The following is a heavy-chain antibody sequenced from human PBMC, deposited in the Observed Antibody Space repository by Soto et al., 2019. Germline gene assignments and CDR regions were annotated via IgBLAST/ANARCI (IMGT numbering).Heavy chain of an antibody. CDR2: IYYSGST. V-gene: IGHV4-31*03. D-gene: IGHD4-17*01. J-gene: IGHJ6*02. CDR3: ARDADYGGSRGGMDV. Sequence: QVRLEESGPGLVKPSETLYLICSVSGGSVNNANYFWNWIRNQPENGLEWIGYIYYSGSTRYNPSSQTRATLSIDTSKNHSSLRLNSVTVADTAGYFCARDADYGGSRGGMDVWGRGTTVTVSS. CDR1: GGSVNNANYF.